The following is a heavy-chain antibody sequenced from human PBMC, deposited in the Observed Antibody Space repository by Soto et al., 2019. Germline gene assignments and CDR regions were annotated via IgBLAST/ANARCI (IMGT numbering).Heavy chain of an antibody. CDR3: VRQGIGVLHGLVDV. V-gene: IGHV4-59*08. CDR1: GDSISSCN. D-gene: IGHD3-10*01. Sequence: SETLSLTCTVSGDSISSCNLAWIRQPPGKGLEWMGYFRSGGGTSYNPTLKSRVAISADTSMKQFSLRLSSVTAADTAVYYCVRQGIGVLHGLVDVWGQGTTVTVS. J-gene: IGHJ6*02. CDR2: FRSGGGT.